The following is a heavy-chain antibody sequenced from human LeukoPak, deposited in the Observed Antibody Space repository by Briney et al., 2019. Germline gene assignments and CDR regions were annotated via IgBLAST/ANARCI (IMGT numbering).Heavy chain of an antibody. CDR1: GGTFSSYA. CDR2: IIPIFGTA. Sequence: SVKVSCKASGGTFSSYAISWVRQAPGQGLEWMGGIIPIFGTANYAQKFQGRVTITADESTSTAYMELSSLRSEDTAVYYCASTIVGATYNWFDPWGQGTLVTVSS. V-gene: IGHV1-69*13. CDR3: ASTIVGATYNWFDP. J-gene: IGHJ5*02. D-gene: IGHD1-26*01.